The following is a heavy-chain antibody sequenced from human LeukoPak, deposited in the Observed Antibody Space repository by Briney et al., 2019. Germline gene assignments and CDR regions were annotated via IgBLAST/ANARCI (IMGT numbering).Heavy chain of an antibody. V-gene: IGHV1-8*01. CDR1: GYTFASYD. CDR2: MNPNNGNT. CDR3: ARSTDSSAPYYYYHMDV. Sequence: ASVKVSCKASGYTFASYDINWVRQATGHRLEWMGWMNPNNGNTGYAQKFQGRVTMTRDTSINTAYMELSNLRSEDTAVYYCARSTDSSAPYYYYHMDVWGEGTTVTVSS. D-gene: IGHD6-6*01. J-gene: IGHJ6*03.